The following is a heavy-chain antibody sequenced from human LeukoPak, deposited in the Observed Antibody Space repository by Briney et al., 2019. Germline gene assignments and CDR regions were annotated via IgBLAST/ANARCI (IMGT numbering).Heavy chain of an antibody. CDR2: ISGSGGST. D-gene: IGHD2-15*01. CDR1: GFTFSSFV. CDR3: AKAELVGAAGAVGY. J-gene: IGHJ4*02. V-gene: IGHV3-23*01. Sequence: GGSLRLSCAASGFTFSSFVMSWVRQAPGKGLEWVSAISGSGGSTYYADSVKGRFSISRDNSKNTLYLQMNGLRAEDTAVYYCAKAELVGAAGAVGYWGQGTLVTVSS.